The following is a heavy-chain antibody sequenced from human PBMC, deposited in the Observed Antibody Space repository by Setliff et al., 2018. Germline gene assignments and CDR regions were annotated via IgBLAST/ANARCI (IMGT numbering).Heavy chain of an antibody. CDR1: GYTFTSYY. CDR2: INPSGGST. J-gene: IGHJ6*03. V-gene: IGHV1-46*01. CDR3: ARDGNGRKGDYYYYYYMDV. Sequence: ASVKVSCKASGYTFTSYYMHWVRQAPGQGLEWMGIINPSGGSTSYAQKFQGRVTMTRDTSTSTVYMELSSLRSEDTAVYYCARDGNGRKGDYYYYYYMDVWGKGTTVPSP. D-gene: IGHD1-1*01.